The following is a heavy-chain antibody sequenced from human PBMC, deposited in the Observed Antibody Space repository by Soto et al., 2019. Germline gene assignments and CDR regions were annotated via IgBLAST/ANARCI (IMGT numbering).Heavy chain of an antibody. J-gene: IGHJ4*02. CDR3: ARDGGRHSGGMDY. Sequence: QVQLVQSGAEVKKPGSSVKVSCKASGGTFSSYSINWVRQAPGQGLEWMGEIIPIFGTANYAQKFQGRVTITADESTSTAYMELSSLRSDDKAVYYCARDGGRHSGGMDYWGQGTLVTVSS. CDR1: GGTFSSYS. CDR2: IIPIFGTA. V-gene: IGHV1-69*01. D-gene: IGHD1-26*01.